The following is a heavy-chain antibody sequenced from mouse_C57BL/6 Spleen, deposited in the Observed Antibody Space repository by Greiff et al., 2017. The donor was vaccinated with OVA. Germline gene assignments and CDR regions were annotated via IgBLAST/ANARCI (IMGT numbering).Heavy chain of an antibody. CDR2: IDPSDSYI. CDR3: ALDDGYPMDY. D-gene: IGHD2-3*01. V-gene: IGHV1-69*01. J-gene: IGHJ4*01. Sequence: QVQLQQSGAELVMPGASVKLSCKASGYTFTSYWMHWVKQRPGQGLEWIGEIDPSDSYINYNQKFKGKSTLTVDKVSSTAYMELSSLTAEDSAVYYCALDDGYPMDYWCQGTSVTVAA. CDR1: GYTFTSYW.